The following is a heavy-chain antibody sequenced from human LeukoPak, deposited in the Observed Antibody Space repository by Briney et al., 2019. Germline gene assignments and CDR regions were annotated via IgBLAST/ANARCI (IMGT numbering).Heavy chain of an antibody. CDR3: AREYSAFDY. J-gene: IGHJ4*02. CDR1: GDPISSYSDY. CDR2: IYHSGST. V-gene: IGHV4-61*08. Sequence: SETLSLTCTVSGDPISSYSDYKWTWIRQPPGKGLEWIGYIYHSGSTNYNPSLKSRVTISVDTSRNQFSLKLTSVTAADTAVYYWAREYSAFDYWGQGTLVTVSS. D-gene: IGHD5-12*01.